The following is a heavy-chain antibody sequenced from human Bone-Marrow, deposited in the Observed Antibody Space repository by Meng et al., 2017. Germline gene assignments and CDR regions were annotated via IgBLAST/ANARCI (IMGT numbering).Heavy chain of an antibody. Sequence: SETLSLTCTVSGGSISSSSYYWGWIRQPPGKGLQWIGSISYSGSTYYNPSLKSRVTISEDTSKNQFSLKLSSVTAADTAVYYCHAVAGLFDYWGQGTLVTVSS. CDR1: GGSISSSSYY. D-gene: IGHD6-19*01. CDR3: HAVAGLFDY. J-gene: IGHJ4*02. V-gene: IGHV4-39*07. CDR2: ISYSGST.